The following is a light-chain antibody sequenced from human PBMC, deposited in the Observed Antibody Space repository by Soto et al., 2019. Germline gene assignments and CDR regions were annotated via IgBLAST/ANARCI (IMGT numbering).Light chain of an antibody. Sequence: QSALTQPASVSGSPGQSITISCTGTRSGVGNSNLVSWYQQHPGKAPNLIIYEGTKRPSGVSHRFSGSKSGNTASLTISGLQAEDEAGYFGGSYAGRGTMYVFGTGTKRTVL. CDR2: EGT. CDR1: RSGVGNSNL. V-gene: IGLV2-23*01. CDR3: GSYAGRGTMYV. J-gene: IGLJ1*01.